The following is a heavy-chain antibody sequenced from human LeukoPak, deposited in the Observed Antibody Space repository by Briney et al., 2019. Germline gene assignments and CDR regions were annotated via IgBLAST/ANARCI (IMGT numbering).Heavy chain of an antibody. J-gene: IGHJ4*02. CDR3: ASRDPCSGSVCYGLRY. D-gene: IGHD2-15*01. Sequence: GGSLRLSCTASGFRFSTSDVTWVRQSPGQGLEWVSAIANAGDTYYIDSVKGRFTISRDDSKNAVVLQMNSLRAEDTAIYYCASRDPCSGSVCYGLRYWGQGTLATVSS. CDR1: GFRFSTSD. V-gene: IGHV3-23*01. CDR2: IANAGDT.